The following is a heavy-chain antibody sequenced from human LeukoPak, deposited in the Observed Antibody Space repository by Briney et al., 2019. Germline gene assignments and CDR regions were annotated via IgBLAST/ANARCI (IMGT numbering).Heavy chain of an antibody. CDR1: GYIFTGYY. J-gene: IGHJ4*02. CDR3: ARGKGIAVAHRFDY. D-gene: IGHD6-19*01. V-gene: IGHV1-69*13. Sequence: GASVKVSCKASGYIFTGYYIHWVRQAPGQGLEWMGGIVPIFGTANYAQKFQGRVTITADESTSTAYMELSSLRSEDTAVYYCARGKGIAVAHRFDYWGQGTLVTVSS. CDR2: IVPIFGTA.